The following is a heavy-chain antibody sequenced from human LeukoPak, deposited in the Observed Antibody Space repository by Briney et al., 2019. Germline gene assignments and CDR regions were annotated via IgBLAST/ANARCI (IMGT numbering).Heavy chain of an antibody. CDR1: GFTFSSHW. CDR3: ARDYHGSGSLTTFDY. CDR2: IKQDGSEK. J-gene: IGHJ4*02. V-gene: IGHV3-7*03. D-gene: IGHD3-10*01. Sequence: GGSLRLSCAASGFTFSSHWMSWVRQAPGKGLEWVANIKQDGSEKYYVDSVKGRFTISRDNAKNSLYLQMNSLRAEDTAVYYCARDYHGSGSLTTFDYWGRGTLVTVSS.